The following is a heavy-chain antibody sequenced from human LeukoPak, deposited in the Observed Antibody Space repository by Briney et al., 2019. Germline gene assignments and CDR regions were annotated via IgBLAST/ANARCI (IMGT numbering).Heavy chain of an antibody. V-gene: IGHV4-31*03. Sequence: SETLSLTCTVSGGSISSGGYYWSWIRQHPGKGLEWIGYIYYSGSTYYNPSLKSRVTISVDTSKNQFSLKLSSVTAADTAVYYCARDLFLGCSGRSCYSTPIGMDVWGKGTTVTVSS. CDR2: IYYSGST. D-gene: IGHD2-15*01. CDR3: ARDLFLGCSGRSCYSTPIGMDV. J-gene: IGHJ6*04. CDR1: GGSISSGGYY.